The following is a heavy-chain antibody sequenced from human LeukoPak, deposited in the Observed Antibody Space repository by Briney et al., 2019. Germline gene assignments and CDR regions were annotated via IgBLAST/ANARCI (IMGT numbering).Heavy chain of an antibody. D-gene: IGHD6-13*01. Sequence: ASETLSLTCTVAGPSISTASYGWDWIREPAGKGLEWIGRIYTSGSTNYNPSVKSRVTISVDTSKNQFSVKLSSVPAAATAVYCWGMRERLAAAFDYWGQGTLVTVSS. CDR3: GMRERLAAAFDY. CDR1: GPSISTASYG. V-gene: IGHV4-61*02. J-gene: IGHJ4*02. CDR2: IYTSGST.